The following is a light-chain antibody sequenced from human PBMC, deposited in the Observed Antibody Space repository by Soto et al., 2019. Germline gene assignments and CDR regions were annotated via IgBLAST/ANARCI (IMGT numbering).Light chain of an antibody. V-gene: IGKV3-20*01. Sequence: EIVLTQSPGTLSLSPGERATLSCRASQSVSSSYLAWYQQRPGQAPRLLIYGASSRATGIPDRFSGSGSGTDFTLTINRLEPEDFSAYFCYQYGSSPATFGQGTKVDIK. CDR2: GAS. CDR3: YQYGSSPAT. J-gene: IGKJ1*01. CDR1: QSVSSSY.